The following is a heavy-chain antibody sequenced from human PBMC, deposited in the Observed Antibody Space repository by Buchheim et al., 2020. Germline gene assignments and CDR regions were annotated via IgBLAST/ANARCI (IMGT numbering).Heavy chain of an antibody. J-gene: IGHJ4*02. Sequence: EVQLVESGGGLVQPGGSLRLSCAASGFTLSTYWMSWVRQAPGKGLEWVANINEDGRAIFYVDSVKGRFTISRDNAKNSLDLQMNSLRAEDTAVYYCVRGGIYGSGIPRGKYWGQGTL. V-gene: IGHV3-7*01. CDR3: VRGGIYGSGIPRGKY. D-gene: IGHD3-10*01. CDR2: INEDGRAI. CDR1: GFTLSTYW.